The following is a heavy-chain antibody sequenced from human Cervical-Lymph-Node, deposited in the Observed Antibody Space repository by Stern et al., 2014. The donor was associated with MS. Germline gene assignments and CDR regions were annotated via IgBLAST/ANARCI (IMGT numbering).Heavy chain of an antibody. J-gene: IGHJ4*02. CDR1: GFPFTNAW. CDR2: IKSKTENGTT. D-gene: IGHD3-10*01. CDR3: TSTSGY. Sequence: EVHLVESGGGLVKPGGSLRLSCAASGFPFTNAWMSWVRQAPGKGLEWVGRIKSKTENGTTDYAAPVKGRFTISRDDSKNTLYLQMNSLKTEDTAVYYCTSTSGYWGQGTLVTVSS. V-gene: IGHV3-15*01.